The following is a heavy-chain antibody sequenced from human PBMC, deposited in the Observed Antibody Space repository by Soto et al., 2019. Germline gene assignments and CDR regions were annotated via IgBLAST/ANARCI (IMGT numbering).Heavy chain of an antibody. CDR2: TYYRSKWYN. V-gene: IGHV6-1*01. CDR3: ARSKNWFDS. CDR1: RGSVSCHNAG. J-gene: IGHJ5*01. Sequence: QTPSLPRALSRGSVSCHNAGLDLVRQSPSRGLEWLGRTYYRSKWYNDYAVSVKSRITINPDTSKNQFSLQLNSVTPEDTAVYYCARSKNWFDSWGQGTLVTVSS.